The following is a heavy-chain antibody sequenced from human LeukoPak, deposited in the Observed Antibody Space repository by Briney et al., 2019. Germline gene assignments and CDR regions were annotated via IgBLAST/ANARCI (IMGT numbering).Heavy chain of an antibody. Sequence: ASVKVSCKASGYTFTGHYMHWVRQAPGQGLEWMGRINPNSGGANYAQKFQGRVTMTRDTSISTAYMELSRLRSDDTAVYYCARDREVGSTDDAFDIWGQGTRVIVSS. CDR1: GYTFTGHY. D-gene: IGHD1-26*01. V-gene: IGHV1-2*06. J-gene: IGHJ3*02. CDR3: ARDREVGSTDDAFDI. CDR2: INPNSGGA.